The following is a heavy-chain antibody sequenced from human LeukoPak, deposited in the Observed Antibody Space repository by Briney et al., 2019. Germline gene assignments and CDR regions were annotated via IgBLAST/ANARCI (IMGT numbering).Heavy chain of an antibody. CDR1: GGSISSGDYY. CDR2: IYYSGST. D-gene: IGHD3-3*01. V-gene: IGHV4-30-4*01. Sequence: SQTLSLTCTVSGGSISSGDYYWGWIRQPPGKGLEWIGYIYYSGSTYYNPSLKSRVTISVDTSKNQFSLKLSSVTAADTAVYYCARRVLYDLLVVGQSSADGMDVWGRGTTVTVSS. J-gene: IGHJ6*02. CDR3: ARRVLYDLLVVGQSSADGMDV.